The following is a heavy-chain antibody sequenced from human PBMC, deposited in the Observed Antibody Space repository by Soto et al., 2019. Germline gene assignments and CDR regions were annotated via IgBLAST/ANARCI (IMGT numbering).Heavy chain of an antibody. Sequence: GGSLRLSCAASGFTFRSFTMNWVRQAPGKGLEWVSTISSNSAYIYYTDALRGRFTISRDNAKNSLYLQMNSLRAGDTAVYYCSRDASRDSSARGWFDPWGPGTLVTVSS. V-gene: IGHV3-21*01. J-gene: IGHJ5*02. D-gene: IGHD6-13*01. CDR1: GFTFRSFT. CDR2: ISSNSAYI. CDR3: SRDASRDSSARGWFDP.